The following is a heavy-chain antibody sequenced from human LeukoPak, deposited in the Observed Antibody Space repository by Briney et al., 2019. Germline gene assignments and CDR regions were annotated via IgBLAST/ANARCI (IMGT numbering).Heavy chain of an antibody. J-gene: IGHJ4*02. V-gene: IGHV4-59*01. CDR2: IFYSGST. CDR1: GGSISNYY. D-gene: IGHD6-19*01. Sequence: AETLSLTCTVSGGSISNYYWSWIRQPPEKGLDWIGYIFYSGSTNYNPSLKSRVTMSVDTSKSQFSLKLSSVTAADTAIYYCARYNSGWSYFDYWGQGTLVTVSS. CDR3: ARYNSGWSYFDY.